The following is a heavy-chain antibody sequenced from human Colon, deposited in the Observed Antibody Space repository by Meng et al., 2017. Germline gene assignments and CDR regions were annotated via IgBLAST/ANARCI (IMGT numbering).Heavy chain of an antibody. J-gene: IGHJ4*02. CDR1: GGSITSYY. CDR3: ARMDGTSSAYDFDS. V-gene: IGHV4-59*01. Sequence: SETLSLTCTVSGGSITSYYWNWIRQAPGKGLEWIGAKFFSGGTNYNPSLKSRVTISVDTSKNQFSLKVSSLTAGDTAVYYCARMDGTSSAYDFDSWGQGNLVTVSS. CDR2: KFFSGGT. D-gene: IGHD6-19*01.